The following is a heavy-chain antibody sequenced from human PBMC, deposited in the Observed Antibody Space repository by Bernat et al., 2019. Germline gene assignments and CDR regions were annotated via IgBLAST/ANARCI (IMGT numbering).Heavy chain of an antibody. V-gene: IGHV3-64D*06. CDR3: VKDSGIAAAYFDY. CDR2: ISSNGGST. D-gene: IGHD6-13*01. CDR1: GFTFSNAW. Sequence: EVQLVESGGGLVKPGGSLRLSCAASGFTFSNAWMSWVRQAPGKGLEYVSAISSNGGSTYYADSVKGRFTISRDNSKNTLYLQMSSLRAEDTAVYYCVKDSGIAAAYFDYWGQGTLVTVSS. J-gene: IGHJ4*02.